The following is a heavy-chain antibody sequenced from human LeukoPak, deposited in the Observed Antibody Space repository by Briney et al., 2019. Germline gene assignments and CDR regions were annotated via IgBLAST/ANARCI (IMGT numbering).Heavy chain of an antibody. D-gene: IGHD5-18*01. CDR3: AKQTQLWLHIDY. CDR1: GFIFSRDA. J-gene: IGHJ4*02. Sequence: GGSLRLSCAASGFIFSRDALSWVRQAPGKGLEWVSAISDSGDTTYYADSVRGRFTISRDNSKNTLYLQMNSLRAEDTAVYYCAKQTQLWLHIDYWGQGTLVTVSS. V-gene: IGHV3-23*01. CDR2: ISDSGDTT.